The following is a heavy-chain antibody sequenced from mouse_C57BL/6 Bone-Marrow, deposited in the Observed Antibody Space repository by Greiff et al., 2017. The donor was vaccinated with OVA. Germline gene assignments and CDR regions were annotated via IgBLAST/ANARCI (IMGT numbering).Heavy chain of an antibody. J-gene: IGHJ2*01. V-gene: IGHV3-6*01. CDR1: GYSITSGYY. CDR2: ISYDGSN. Sequence: EVKLQESGPGLVKPSQSLSLTCSVTGYSITSGYYWNWIRQFPGNKLEWMGYISYDGSNNYNPSLKSRISITRYTSKNQFFLKLNSVTTEDTATYYCARDLYYYGNWGQGTTLTVSS. CDR3: ARDLYYYGN. D-gene: IGHD1-1*01.